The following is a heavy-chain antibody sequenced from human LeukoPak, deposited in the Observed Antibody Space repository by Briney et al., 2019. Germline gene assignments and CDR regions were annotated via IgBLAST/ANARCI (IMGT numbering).Heavy chain of an antibody. V-gene: IGHV4-34*01. Sequence: SETLSLTCAVYGGSFSGYYWSWIRQPPGKGLEWIGEINHSGSTNYNPSLKSRVPISVDTSKNQFSLKLSSVTAADTAVYYCARGLKTYYDFWSGYGTANADYWGQGTLVTVSS. CDR1: GGSFSGYY. J-gene: IGHJ4*02. CDR3: ARGLKTYYDFWSGYGTANADY. CDR2: INHSGST. D-gene: IGHD3-3*01.